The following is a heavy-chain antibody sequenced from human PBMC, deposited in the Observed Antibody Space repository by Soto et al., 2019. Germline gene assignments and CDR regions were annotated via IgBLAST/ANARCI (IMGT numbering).Heavy chain of an antibody. J-gene: IGHJ4*02. V-gene: IGHV3-48*02. D-gene: IGHD5-12*01. CDR3: AGGGSGYDLNFDY. CDR2: ISTSSRSI. CDR1: GFTFRTYD. Sequence: PGGSLRLSCAASGFTFRTYDMNWVRQAPGKGLEWVSHISTSSRSIYYADSVKGRFTISRDNAKNSLYLQMNSLRDEDTAVYYLAGGGSGYDLNFDYWGPGTLVTASS.